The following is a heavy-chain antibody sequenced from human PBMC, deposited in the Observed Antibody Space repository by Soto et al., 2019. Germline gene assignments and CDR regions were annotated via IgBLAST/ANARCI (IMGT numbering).Heavy chain of an antibody. CDR2: IYYSGST. Sequence: SETLSLTCTVSGGSISSGGYYWSWIRQHPGKGLEWIGYIYYSGSTYYKPSLKSRVTISVDTSKNQFSLKLSSVTTADTAVFYCARDPRYYYDSSVAFDIWGQGTMVTVSS. CDR1: GGSISSGGYY. J-gene: IGHJ3*02. CDR3: ARDPRYYYDSSVAFDI. V-gene: IGHV4-31*03. D-gene: IGHD3-22*01.